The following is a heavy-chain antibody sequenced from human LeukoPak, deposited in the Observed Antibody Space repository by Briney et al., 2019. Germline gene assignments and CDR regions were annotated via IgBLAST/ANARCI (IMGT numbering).Heavy chain of an antibody. D-gene: IGHD6-19*01. J-gene: IGHJ4*02. CDR3: ARGWSPRGSTLFLSSGWYFPN. CDR2: INHSGST. V-gene: IGHV4-39*07. Sequence: PSETLSLTCTVSGGSISSSSYYWSWIRQPPGKGLEWIGEINHSGSTNYNPSLKSRVTISVDTSKNQFSLKLSSVTAADTAVYYCARGWSPRGSTLFLSSGWYFPNWGQGTLVTVSS. CDR1: GGSISSSSYY.